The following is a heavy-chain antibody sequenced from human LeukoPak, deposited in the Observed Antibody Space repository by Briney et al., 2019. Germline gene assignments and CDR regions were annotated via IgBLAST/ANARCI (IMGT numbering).Heavy chain of an antibody. V-gene: IGHV4-34*01. CDR3: ARGGYRVLDY. J-gene: IGHJ4*02. D-gene: IGHD3-16*02. CDR2: INHSGST. Sequence: SETLSLTCAVYGGSFSGYYWSWIRQPPGKGLEWIGEINHSGSTNYNPSLKSRVTISVDTSKNQFSLKLSSVTAADTAVYYCARGGYRVLDYWGQGTLVTVSS. CDR1: GGSFSGYY.